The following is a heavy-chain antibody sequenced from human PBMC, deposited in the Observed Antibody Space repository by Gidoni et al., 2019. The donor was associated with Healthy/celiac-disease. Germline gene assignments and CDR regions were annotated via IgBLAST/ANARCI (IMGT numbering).Heavy chain of an antibody. D-gene: IGHD3-22*01. Sequence: QVQLQASGPGLVKPSGTLSLTCAVSGGSISSSNWWSWVRQPPGQGLEWIGEIYHSGSTNYNPSLKSRVTISVDKSKNQFSLKLSSVTAADTAVYYCARDNRINMIVVVRRWFDPWGQGTLVTVSS. J-gene: IGHJ5*02. V-gene: IGHV4-4*02. CDR1: GGSISSSNW. CDR3: ARDNRINMIVVVRRWFDP. CDR2: IYHSGST.